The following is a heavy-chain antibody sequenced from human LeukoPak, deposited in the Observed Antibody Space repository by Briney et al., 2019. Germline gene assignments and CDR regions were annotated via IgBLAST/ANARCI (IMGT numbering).Heavy chain of an antibody. CDR2: ISYDGSNK. D-gene: IGHD3-3*01. V-gene: IGHV3-30*04. CDR3: ARDLHDDYGDY. J-gene: IGHJ4*02. CDR1: GFTFSSYA. Sequence: PGRSLRLSCAASGFTFSSYAMHWVRQAPGKGLEWVAVISYDGSNKYYADSEKGRFTISRDNAKNSLYLQMNSLRAEDTAVYYCARDLHDDYGDYWGQGTLVTVSS.